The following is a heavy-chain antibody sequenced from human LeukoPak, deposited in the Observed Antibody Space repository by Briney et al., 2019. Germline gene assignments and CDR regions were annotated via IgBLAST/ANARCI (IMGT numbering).Heavy chain of an antibody. CDR1: GFTFDDYA. D-gene: IGHD3-3*01. V-gene: IGHV3-49*04. CDR3: TRGSDTIFGVARDGFDS. CDR2: IRGKPYGETT. J-gene: IGHJ4*02. Sequence: PGGSLRLSCAASGFTFDDYAMSWVRQAPGKGLEWVGFIRGKPYGETTENAASVQGRFTISRDDFESTTYLQLNSLKTEDTGVYYCTRGSDTIFGVARDGFDSWGQGTLVTVSS.